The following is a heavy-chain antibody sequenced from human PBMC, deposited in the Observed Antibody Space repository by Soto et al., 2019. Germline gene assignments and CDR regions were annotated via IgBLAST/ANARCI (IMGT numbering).Heavy chain of an antibody. CDR3: GRVRVDKAEGWFDP. V-gene: IGHV5-10-1*01. CDR2: IDPSDSYA. Sequence: PGESLKISCKGSGYSFTTYWITWVRQVPGKGLGWMGRIDPSDSYANYSPSFQGHVTMSADKSISTAYLQWSSLKASDTAMYYCGRVRVDKAEGWFDPWGQGTLVTVSS. D-gene: IGHD5-12*01. CDR1: GYSFTTYW. J-gene: IGHJ5*02.